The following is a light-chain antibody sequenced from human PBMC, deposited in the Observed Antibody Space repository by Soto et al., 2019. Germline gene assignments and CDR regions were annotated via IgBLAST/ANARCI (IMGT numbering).Light chain of an antibody. V-gene: IGKV3-11*01. CDR3: QQRFSWPPT. CDR1: RRVIRY. J-gene: IGKJ4*01. CDR2: DTS. Sequence: EIGLPKSPAPLSFSPGDRATPSSRASRRVIRYLAWYQQKPGQAPRLLIHDTSTRATGVPDTFSGSGSGTEFTLTISSLEPEDSAMYYCQQRFSWPPTFGGGTHVEIK.